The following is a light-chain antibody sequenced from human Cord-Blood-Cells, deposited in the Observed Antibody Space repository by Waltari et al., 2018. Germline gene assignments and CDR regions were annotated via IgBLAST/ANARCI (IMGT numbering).Light chain of an antibody. CDR1: SSDVGGYNY. Sequence: QSALTQPASVSGSPGQSITMSCTGTSSDVGGYNYLSWSQQHPGKAPKLMIYDVRTRPSGVSNPISGSKSGNTAALTISGLQAKDEADYYCSSYTSSSNVVFGGGTKLTVL. CDR2: DVR. V-gene: IGLV2-14*01. CDR3: SSYTSSSNVV. J-gene: IGLJ2*01.